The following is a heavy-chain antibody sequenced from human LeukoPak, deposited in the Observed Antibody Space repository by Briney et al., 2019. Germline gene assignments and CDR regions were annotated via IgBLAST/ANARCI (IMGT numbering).Heavy chain of an antibody. CDR2: IYSGGST. CDR1: GFTVSSHY. D-gene: IGHD4-17*01. V-gene: IGHV3-53*01. Sequence: GGSLRLSCAASGFTVSSHYMSWVRQAPGKGLEWVSVIYSGGSTYYADSVKGRFTISRDNSKNTLYLQMNSLRAEDTAVYYCARVYGDRIFDYWGQGTLVTVSS. J-gene: IGHJ4*02. CDR3: ARVYGDRIFDY.